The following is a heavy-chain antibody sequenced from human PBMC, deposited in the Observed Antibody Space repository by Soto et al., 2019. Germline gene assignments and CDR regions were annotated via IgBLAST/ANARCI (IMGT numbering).Heavy chain of an antibody. V-gene: IGHV4-39*01. CDR1: GVSLNSGHYY. J-gene: IGHJ4*02. Sequence: QVQLQESGPGLLKPLETLSLTCTVSGVSLNSGHYYWVWIRQSPGKGLAWIASIYYDESTYYNPSLKSRVTISTDKPKNQFSLTLKSVTAADTAVYYCGKVLIGATRHTDVDSWGQGALFTVSS. CDR2: IYYDEST. CDR3: GKVLIGATRHTDVDS. D-gene: IGHD2-15*01.